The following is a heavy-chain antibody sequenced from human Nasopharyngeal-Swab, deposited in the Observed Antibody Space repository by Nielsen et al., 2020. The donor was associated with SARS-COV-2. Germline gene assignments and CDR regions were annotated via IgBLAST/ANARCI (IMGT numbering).Heavy chain of an antibody. CDR3: ARDVGGGAAGSLDP. V-gene: IGHV1-69*06. Sequence: WVRQAPGQGLEWMGGIIPIFGTANYAQKFQGRVTITADKSTSTAYMELSSLRSEDTAVYYCARDVGGGAAGSLDPWGQGTLVTVSS. D-gene: IGHD6-13*01. CDR2: IIPIFGTA. J-gene: IGHJ5*02.